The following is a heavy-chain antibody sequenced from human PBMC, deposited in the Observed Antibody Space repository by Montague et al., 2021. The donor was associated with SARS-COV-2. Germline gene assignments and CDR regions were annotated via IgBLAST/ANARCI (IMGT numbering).Heavy chain of an antibody. CDR3: ATWIDIDFDH. Sequence: SLRLSCAASGFIFSNYAVSWVRQAPGKGLEWVSTISPIGNTHYTDAVTVRFTISRDNSKNSVYLHVDNLRVDDTAVYYCATWIDIDFDHWGQGTPVTVSS. V-gene: IGHV3-23*01. D-gene: IGHD5-12*01. CDR2: ISPIGNT. J-gene: IGHJ4*02. CDR1: GFIFSNYA.